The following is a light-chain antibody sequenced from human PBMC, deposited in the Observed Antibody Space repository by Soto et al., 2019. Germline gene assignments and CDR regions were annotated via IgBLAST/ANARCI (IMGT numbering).Light chain of an antibody. J-gene: IGLJ2*01. V-gene: IGLV2-23*01. CDR2: EDT. Sequence: QSALTQPASVSGSPGQSITISCTGTSSDVGSYNLVSWFQQHPGKAPKLMIYEDTKRPSEVSNHFSGSKSGNTASLTISGLPAEDEAGYYCFSYAGTSTYVVFGGGTKLTVL. CDR1: SSDVGSYNL. CDR3: FSYAGTSTYVV.